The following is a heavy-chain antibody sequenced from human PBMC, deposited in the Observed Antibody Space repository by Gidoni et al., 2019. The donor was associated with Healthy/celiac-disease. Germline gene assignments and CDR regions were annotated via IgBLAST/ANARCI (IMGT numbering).Heavy chain of an antibody. CDR2: ISSSSSTI. V-gene: IGHV3-48*02. Sequence: EVQLVESGGGLVQPGGSLSISCAASGFTFRSYSMNWVRQAPGKGLVWVSYISSSSSTIYYADSVKGRFTISRDNAKNSLYLQMNSLRDEDTAVYYCARDVSKGAVAGYYFDYWGQGTLVTVSS. CDR1: GFTFRSYS. J-gene: IGHJ4*02. CDR3: ARDVSKGAVAGYYFDY. D-gene: IGHD6-19*01.